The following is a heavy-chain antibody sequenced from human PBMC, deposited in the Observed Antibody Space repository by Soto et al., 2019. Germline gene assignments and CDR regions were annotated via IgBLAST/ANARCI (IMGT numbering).Heavy chain of an antibody. CDR1: GNTFTNYY. D-gene: IGHD2-21*02. V-gene: IGHV1-46*01. CDR2: INPSGGHT. J-gene: IGHJ4*02. Sequence: QVQLMQSGAEVKKPGASVKVSCKASGNTFTNYYIHWVRQAPGQGLEWMGTINPSGGHTTYAQKFLGRVTMTRDTSTSTLYMELTSLRSEDTAVYYCARGGHVVVVTAAFDYWGQGTLVNVSS. CDR3: ARGGHVVVVTAAFDY.